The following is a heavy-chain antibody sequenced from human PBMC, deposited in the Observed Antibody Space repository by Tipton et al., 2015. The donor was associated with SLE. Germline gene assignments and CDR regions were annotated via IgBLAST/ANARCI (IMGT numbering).Heavy chain of an antibody. D-gene: IGHD3-16*01. CDR2: VYYSGST. CDR1: GVSIGSSYYF. J-gene: IGHJ6*03. Sequence: TLSLTCIVSGVSIGSSYYFWAWIRQPPGKGLEWIGTVYYSGSTYYNPSLKSQVTISVGTSTNQLSLRLTSVTAAGTAVYYCTRQRGTAYYYYHMDVWGKGTTVTVSS. CDR3: TRQRGTAYYYYHMDV. V-gene: IGHV4-39*01.